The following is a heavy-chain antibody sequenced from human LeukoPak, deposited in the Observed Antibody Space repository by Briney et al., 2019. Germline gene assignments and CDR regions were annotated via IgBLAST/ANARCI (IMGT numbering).Heavy chain of an antibody. J-gene: IGHJ5*02. CDR1: GFTLSSYE. CDR2: ISSSGSTI. V-gene: IGHV3-48*03. CDR3: ARVSEADWCDP. Sequence: PGGSLRLSCAASGFTLSSYEMNWVRPAPGKGLEWVSYISSSGSTIYYAGAVKGRFTLSRDNAKNSLYLQMNSLRAEDAAGYHCARVSEADWCDPWGRGTLVSVSS.